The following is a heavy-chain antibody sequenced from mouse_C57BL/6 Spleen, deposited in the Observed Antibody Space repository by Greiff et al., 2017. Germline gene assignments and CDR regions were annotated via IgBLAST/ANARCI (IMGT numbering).Heavy chain of an antibody. CDR3: ARADDGYYFWYFDV. D-gene: IGHD2-3*01. CDR2: IYPRSGNT. V-gene: IGHV1-81*01. J-gene: IGHJ1*03. CDR1: GYTFTSYG. Sequence: QVQLQQSGAELARPGASVKLSCKASGYTFTSYGISWVKQSTGQGLEWIGEIYPRSGNTYYNEKCKGKATLTADKSSSTAYMELRSLTSEDTAVYFCARADDGYYFWYFDVWGTGTTVTVSA.